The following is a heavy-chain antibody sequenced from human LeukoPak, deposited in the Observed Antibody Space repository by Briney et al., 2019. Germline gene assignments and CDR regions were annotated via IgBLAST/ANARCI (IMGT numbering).Heavy chain of an antibody. CDR2: IYYSGST. Sequence: GSLRLSCAASGFTFSSYAMSWVRQAPGKGLEWIGSIYYSGSTYYNPSLKSRVTISVDTSKNQFSLKLSSVTAADTAVYYCARVWSDGTYDSSGYYQTYYFDHWGQGALVTVSS. CDR3: ARVWSDGTYDSSGYYQTYYFDH. V-gene: IGHV4-39*07. CDR1: GFTFSSYA. D-gene: IGHD3-22*01. J-gene: IGHJ4*02.